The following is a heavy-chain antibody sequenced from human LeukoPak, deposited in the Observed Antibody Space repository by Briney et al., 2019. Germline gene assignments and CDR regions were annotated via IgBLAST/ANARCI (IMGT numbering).Heavy chain of an antibody. J-gene: IGHJ4*02. Sequence: SETLSLTCTVSGGSISSYYWSWIRQPPGKGLEWIGYIYYSGSTYYNPSLKSRVTISVDTSKNQFSLKLSSVTAADTAVYYCARVPQYDILTGYPNSYFDYWGQGTLVTVSS. CDR3: ARVPQYDILTGYPNSYFDY. CDR1: GGSISSYY. D-gene: IGHD3-9*01. CDR2: IYYSGST. V-gene: IGHV4-59*12.